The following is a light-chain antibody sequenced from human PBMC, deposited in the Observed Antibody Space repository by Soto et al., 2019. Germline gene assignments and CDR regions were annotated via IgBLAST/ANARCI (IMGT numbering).Light chain of an antibody. J-gene: IGLJ1*01. CDR1: NTDVGGYNY. CDR3: SSYTSASTLV. V-gene: IGLV2-14*01. Sequence: QSVLPQPASVSGSPGQSITISCTGTNTDVGGYNYVSWYQQHPGKAPKLMIYKVTNRPSGVSTRFSGSRSGNTASLTISGLQAEDEADYYCSSYTSASTLVFGTGTKVTVL. CDR2: KVT.